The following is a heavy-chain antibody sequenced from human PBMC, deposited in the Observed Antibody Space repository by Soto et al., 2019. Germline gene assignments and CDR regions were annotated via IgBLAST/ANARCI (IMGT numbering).Heavy chain of an antibody. CDR3: ARDRPPGSLYGMDA. CDR2: ISTDSGYT. V-gene: IGHV1-18*01. CDR1: GYIFTTYG. J-gene: IGHJ6*02. Sequence: QIPLVQSGGEVERPGASVTVSCEASGYIFTTYGLSWVRQTPAHGLAWMGWISTDSGYTQYSQFLQGRVTMTRDTSTNTGYMELRDLTSDDTGIYYCARDRPPGSLYGMDAWGQGTAVTVSS.